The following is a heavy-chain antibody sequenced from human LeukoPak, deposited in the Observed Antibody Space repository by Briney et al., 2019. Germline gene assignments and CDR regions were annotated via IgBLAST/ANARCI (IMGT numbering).Heavy chain of an antibody. Sequence: PGGSLRLSCAASGFTFSNYWMTWVRQAPGKGLEWVSAISGSGGSTYYADSVKGRFTISRDNSKNTLYLQMNSLRAEDTAVYYCAKADYSNPYYYYMDVWGKGTTVTVSS. CDR3: AKADYSNPYYYYMDV. CDR1: GFTFSNYW. D-gene: IGHD4-11*01. J-gene: IGHJ6*03. CDR2: ISGSGGST. V-gene: IGHV3-23*01.